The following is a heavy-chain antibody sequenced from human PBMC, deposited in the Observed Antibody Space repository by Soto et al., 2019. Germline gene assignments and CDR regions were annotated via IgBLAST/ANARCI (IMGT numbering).Heavy chain of an antibody. CDR3: ARTWRGESYGTYNWFDP. Sequence: EASVKVSCKASGYTFTSYYMHWVRQAPGQGLEWMGIINPSGGSTSYAQKFQGRVTMTRDTSTSTVYMELSILRSEDTAVYYCARTWRGESYGTYNWFDPWGQGTLVTVSS. CDR1: GYTFTSYY. D-gene: IGHD1-1*01. J-gene: IGHJ5*02. V-gene: IGHV1-46*01. CDR2: INPSGGST.